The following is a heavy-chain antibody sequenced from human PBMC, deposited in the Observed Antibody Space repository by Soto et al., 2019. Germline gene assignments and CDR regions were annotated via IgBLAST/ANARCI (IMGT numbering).Heavy chain of an antibody. D-gene: IGHD3-10*01. V-gene: IGHV1-3*01. CDR3: ARELRFGEDYYGMDV. Sequence: ASVKVSCKASGYTFTSYAMHWVRQAPGQRLEWMGWINACNGNTNYSQKLQGRVTMTTDTSTSTAYMELRSLRSDDTAVYYCARELRFGEDYYGMDVWGQGTTVTVSS. CDR2: INACNGNT. J-gene: IGHJ6*02. CDR1: GYTFTSYA.